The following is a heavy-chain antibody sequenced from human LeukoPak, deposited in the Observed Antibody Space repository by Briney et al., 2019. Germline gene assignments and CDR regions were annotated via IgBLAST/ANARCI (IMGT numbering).Heavy chain of an antibody. V-gene: IGHV3-30*04. CDR1: GFTFSVDA. CDR2: ISYDGSNK. Sequence: HPGRSLRLSCVVSGFTFSVDAMHWVRQAPGKGLELVAIISYDGSNKYYADSVKGRFTISGDNSKNTLYVQMNSLRPEDTAVYYCARTPAAPGSLFDYWGQGTLVTVSS. D-gene: IGHD6-13*01. CDR3: ARTPAAPGSLFDY. J-gene: IGHJ4*02.